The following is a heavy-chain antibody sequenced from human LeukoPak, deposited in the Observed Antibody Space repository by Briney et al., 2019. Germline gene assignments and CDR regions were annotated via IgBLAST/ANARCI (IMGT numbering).Heavy chain of an antibody. CDR3: ARDRRYFGIDY. D-gene: IGHD2/OR15-2a*01. CDR2: IYSGDTT. J-gene: IGHJ4*02. Sequence: PGGSLRLSCAASGFTVSSNYMSWVRQAPGKGLEWVSVIYSGDTTYYADSVKGRFTISRDNSKNTLYLQMNSLRAEDTAVYYCARDRRYFGIDYWGQGTLVTVSS. CDR1: GFTVSSNY. V-gene: IGHV3-53*01.